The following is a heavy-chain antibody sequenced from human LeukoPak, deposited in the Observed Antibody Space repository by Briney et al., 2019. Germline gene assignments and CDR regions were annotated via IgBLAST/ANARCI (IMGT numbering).Heavy chain of an antibody. CDR3: ATLWFGDPTFYYMDV. J-gene: IGHJ6*03. D-gene: IGHD3-10*01. Sequence: ASVKVSCKACGYTFTSYYMHWVRHPPGQGLEWGGIINPSGWSKLYAQVFQGRVTMTRDTPTSTVYMELSSLRSEDTAVYYCATLWFGDPTFYYMDVWGKGTTVTVSS. CDR2: INPSGWSK. V-gene: IGHV1-46*03. CDR1: GYTFTSYY.